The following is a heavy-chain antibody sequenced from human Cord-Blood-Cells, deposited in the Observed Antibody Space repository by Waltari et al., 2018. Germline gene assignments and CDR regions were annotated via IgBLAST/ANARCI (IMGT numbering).Heavy chain of an antibody. D-gene: IGHD5-12*01. CDR3: ARNLGYSGYDYYFDY. V-gene: IGHV4-59*01. CDR1: GGSISSYY. J-gene: IGHJ4*02. CDR2: IYYSGST. Sequence: QVQLPASGPGLVKPSETLSLTCTVSGGSISSYYWTLLRQPPGKGLEWIGYIYYSGSTNYNPSLKSRVTISVDTSKNQFSLKLSSVTAADTAVYYCARNLGYSGYDYYFDYWGQGTLVTVSS.